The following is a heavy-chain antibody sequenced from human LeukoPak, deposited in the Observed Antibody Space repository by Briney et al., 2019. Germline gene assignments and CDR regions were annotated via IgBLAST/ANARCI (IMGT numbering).Heavy chain of an antibody. J-gene: IGHJ5*02. CDR2: IYYGGST. CDR3: ARLRGINTGGWFDWFDP. D-gene: IGHD6-19*01. V-gene: IGHV4-39*01. Sequence: SETLSLTCTVSGGSISSSTYYWGWIRLPPGMGLEWIGTIYYGGSTYYSPSLKSRVTVSVDTSKNQFSLKLSSVTAADTAVYYCARLRGINTGGWFDWFDPWGQGILVTVSS. CDR1: GGSISSSTYY.